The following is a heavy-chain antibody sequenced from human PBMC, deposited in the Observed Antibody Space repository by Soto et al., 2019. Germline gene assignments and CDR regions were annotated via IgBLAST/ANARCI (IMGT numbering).Heavy chain of an antibody. Sequence: QITLKESGPTLVKPTQTLTLTCTFSGFSVSTSGVGVAWIRQPPGKALEWLALIYWYDDKRYSPFLQSRVTITKDTSKNQVVLTMTNMDPVDTATYECAHKGGRGAGMDVWGPGTTGTVSS. V-gene: IGHV2-5*01. D-gene: IGHD2-15*01. CDR2: IYWYDDK. CDR1: GFSVSTSGVG. CDR3: AHKGGRGAGMDV. J-gene: IGHJ6*02.